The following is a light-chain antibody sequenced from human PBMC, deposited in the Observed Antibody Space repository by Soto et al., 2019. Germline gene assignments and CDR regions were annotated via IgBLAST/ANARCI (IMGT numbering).Light chain of an antibody. Sequence: EIVLTQSPATPSLSPGERATLSCRASQSVSSYLAWYQQKPGQAPRLLIYDASNRATGIPARFSGSGSGTDFTLTISSLEPEDFAVHYCQQRSNQFTFGPGTKVDIK. CDR2: DAS. V-gene: IGKV3-11*01. CDR3: QQRSNQFT. CDR1: QSVSSY. J-gene: IGKJ3*01.